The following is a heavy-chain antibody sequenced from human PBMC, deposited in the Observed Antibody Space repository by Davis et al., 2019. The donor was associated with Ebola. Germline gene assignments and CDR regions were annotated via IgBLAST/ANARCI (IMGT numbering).Heavy chain of an antibody. Sequence: HSQTLSLTCAISGDSVSGNSGAWNWIRQSPSRGLEWLGRTYYSSKWFNDYAVSVKSRITINLDTSKNQFSLQLSSVTPEDTAVYYCVRGWGRTGMGVWGQGTTVIVSS. V-gene: IGHV6-1*01. J-gene: IGHJ6*02. CDR2: TYYSSKWFN. CDR3: VRGWGRTGMGV. CDR1: GDSVSGNSGA. D-gene: IGHD1-26*01.